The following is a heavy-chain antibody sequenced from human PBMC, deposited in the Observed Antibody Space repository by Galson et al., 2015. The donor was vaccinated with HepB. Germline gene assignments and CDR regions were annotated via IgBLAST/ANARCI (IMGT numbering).Heavy chain of an antibody. V-gene: IGHV3-33*01. Sequence: SLRLSCAAAGFTFSSYGLHWVRRAPVKGLELVAAMWFDGSKEHYGDSVNGRFTISRDYSENTLYLQMNNLRAYDTAVYFCATSPGGGSPTADYYWRQGALGTV. CDR1: GFTFSSYG. D-gene: IGHD4-11*01. CDR2: MWFDGSKE. J-gene: IGHJ4*02. CDR3: ATSPGGGSPTADYY.